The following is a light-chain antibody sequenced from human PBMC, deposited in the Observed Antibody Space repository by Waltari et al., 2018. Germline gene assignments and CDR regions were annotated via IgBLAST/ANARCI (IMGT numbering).Light chain of an antibody. Sequence: IVLTQSPDTLSLSPGQRATLSCRASQTINNNFVVWYQQKPGQAPRLLIHGASSRPTGFPDRFSGSGSGTDFTLTISRLEPEDVAVYYCQQYDGSILTFGGGTKVEI. CDR2: GAS. J-gene: IGKJ4*01. CDR1: QTINNNF. V-gene: IGKV3-20*01. CDR3: QQYDGSILT.